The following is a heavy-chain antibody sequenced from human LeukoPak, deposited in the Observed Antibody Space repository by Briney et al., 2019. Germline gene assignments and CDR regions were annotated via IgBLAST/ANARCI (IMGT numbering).Heavy chain of an antibody. CDR3: ARRSEPRRNFLEWLLLDY. Sequence: PGGSLRLSCAASGFTFSSYAMSWVRQAPGKGLEWVSAISGSGGSTYYADSVKGRFTISRDNSKNTLYLQMNSLRSEDTAVYYCARRSEPRRNFLEWLLLDYWGQGTLVTVSS. D-gene: IGHD3-3*01. CDR2: ISGSGGST. J-gene: IGHJ4*02. V-gene: IGHV3-23*01. CDR1: GFTFSSYA.